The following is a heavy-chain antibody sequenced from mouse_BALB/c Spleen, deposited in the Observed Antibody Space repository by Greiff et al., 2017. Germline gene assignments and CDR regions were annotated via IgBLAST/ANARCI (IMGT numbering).Heavy chain of an antibody. CDR1: GYTFTSYY. CDR3: TITTA. D-gene: IGHD1-2*01. CDR2: INPSNGGT. V-gene: IGHV1S81*02. J-gene: IGHJ2*01. Sequence: QVQLQQSGAELVKPGASVKLSCKASGYTFTSYYMYWVKLRPGQGLEWIGEINPSNGGTNFNEKFKSKATLTVDKSSSTAYMQLSSLTSEDSAVYYCTITTAWGQGTTLTVSS.